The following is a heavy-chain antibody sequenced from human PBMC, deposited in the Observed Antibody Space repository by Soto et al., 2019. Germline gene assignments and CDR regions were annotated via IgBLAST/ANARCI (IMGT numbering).Heavy chain of an antibody. CDR2: IIPIFGSA. Sequence: ASVKVSCKASGGTFSSYAISWVRQAPGQGLEWMGGIIPIFGSANYAQKFQGRVTITADESTNTAYMELSSLRSEDTAVYSCARSYSSSWDYFDYWGQGTLVTVSS. CDR1: GGTFSSYA. CDR3: ARSYSSSWDYFDY. V-gene: IGHV1-69*13. D-gene: IGHD6-13*01. J-gene: IGHJ4*02.